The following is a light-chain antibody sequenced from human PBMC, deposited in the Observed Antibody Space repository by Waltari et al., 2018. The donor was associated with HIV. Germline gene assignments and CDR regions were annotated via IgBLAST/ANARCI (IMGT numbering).Light chain of an antibody. CDR2: GAS. V-gene: IGKV4-1*01. CDR3: QQYYNAPQT. J-gene: IGKJ1*01. CDR1: QSILYSTKNQNY. Sequence: DIVLTQSPASLAASFGDRAPINCKSRQSILYSTKNQNYLAWYQQKPGQPPKLFISGASTRESGVPDRFSGSGSGTNFTLTISSLQADDVAVYYCQQYYNAPQTFGQGTRVEIK.